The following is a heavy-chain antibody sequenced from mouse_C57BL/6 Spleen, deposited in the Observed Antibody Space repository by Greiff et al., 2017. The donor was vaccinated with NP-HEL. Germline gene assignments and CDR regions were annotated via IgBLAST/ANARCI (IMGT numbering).Heavy chain of an antibody. Sequence: DVMLVESGGGLVKPGGSLKLSCAASGFTFSDYGMHWVRQAPEKGLEWVAYISSGSSTIYYADTVKGRFTISRDNAKNTLFLQMTSLRSEDTAMYYCARPFYYGNYYFDYWGQGTTLTVSS. CDR1: GFTFSDYG. V-gene: IGHV5-17*01. CDR3: ARPFYYGNYYFDY. D-gene: IGHD2-1*01. J-gene: IGHJ2*01. CDR2: ISSGSSTI.